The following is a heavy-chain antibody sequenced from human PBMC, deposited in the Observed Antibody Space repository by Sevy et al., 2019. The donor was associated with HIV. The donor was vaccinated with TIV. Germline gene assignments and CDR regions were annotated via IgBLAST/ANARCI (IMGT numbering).Heavy chain of an antibody. CDR2: MNTNTGNT. D-gene: IGHD6-19*01. J-gene: IGHJ6*02. Sequence: ASVKVSCKASGFNFASYDIYWVRQATGQGLEWMGWMNTNTGNTGFAQKFQGRVTMTRKTSKTTAYMERSNLRSEDTAVYYCARVSGWHLRYGMDVWGQGTTVTVSS. CDR1: GFNFASYD. CDR3: ARVSGWHLRYGMDV. V-gene: IGHV1-8*02.